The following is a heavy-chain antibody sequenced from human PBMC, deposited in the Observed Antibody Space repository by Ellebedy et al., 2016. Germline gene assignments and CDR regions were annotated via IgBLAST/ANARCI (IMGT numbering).Heavy chain of an antibody. CDR1: TDSTSATAW. J-gene: IGHJ4*02. CDR3: ARGTASRLFDS. D-gene: IGHD1-1*01. V-gene: IGHV4-4*02. CDR2: IYHTGST. Sequence: SETLSLTXTVSTDSTSATAWWTCLRQPPGKGLEWIGEIYHTGSTNYRSSLKSRVTMSIDHSNNRFSLSLSSVTAADTAVYFCARGTASRLFDSWGQGTLVTVSS.